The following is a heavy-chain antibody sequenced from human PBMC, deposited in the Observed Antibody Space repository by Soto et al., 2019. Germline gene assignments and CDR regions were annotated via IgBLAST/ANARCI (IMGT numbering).Heavy chain of an antibody. J-gene: IGHJ6*02. Sequence: QVQLVQSGAEVKKPGSSVKVSCKASGGTFSSYAISWVRQAPGQGLEWMGGIIPIFGTADYAQKFQGRVTITADESASTAYMELSSLRSEDTAVYYCASPIAAAGPPHSPRYYYGIFVWGQGITVTVSS. V-gene: IGHV1-69*12. CDR1: GGTFSSYA. CDR3: ASPIAAAGPPHSPRYYYGIFV. D-gene: IGHD6-13*01. CDR2: IIPIFGTA.